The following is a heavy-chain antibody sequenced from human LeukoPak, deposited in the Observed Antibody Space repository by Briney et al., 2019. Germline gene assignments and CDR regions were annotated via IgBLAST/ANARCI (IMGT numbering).Heavy chain of an antibody. D-gene: IGHD3-3*02. CDR1: GGTFSSYA. V-gene: IGHV1-69*05. J-gene: IGHJ3*02. CDR3: ARDLDPESISRPHGAFDI. CDR2: IIPIFGTA. Sequence: SVKVSCKASGGTFSSYAISWVRQAPGQGLEWMGGIIPIFGTANYAQKFQGRVTITTDESTSTAYMELSSLRSEDTAVYYCARDLDPESISRPHGAFDIWGQGTMVTVSS.